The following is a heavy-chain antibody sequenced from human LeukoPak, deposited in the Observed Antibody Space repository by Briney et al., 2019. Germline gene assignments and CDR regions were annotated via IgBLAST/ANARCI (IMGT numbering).Heavy chain of an antibody. V-gene: IGHV3-74*01. Sequence: QSEGSLRLSCTVSGFTFSNTWMNWVRQAPGKGLVWVSRINEDGSTTNYADSVKGRSTIFRDNAKNTLYLQMNSLRAEDTAVYYCVRDLGGRSGHWGQGTLVTVSS. D-gene: IGHD1-26*01. J-gene: IGHJ4*02. CDR1: GFTFSNTW. CDR3: VRDLGGRSGH. CDR2: INEDGSTT.